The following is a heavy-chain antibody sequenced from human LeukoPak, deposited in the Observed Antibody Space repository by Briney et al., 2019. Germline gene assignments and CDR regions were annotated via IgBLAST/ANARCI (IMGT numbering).Heavy chain of an antibody. D-gene: IGHD6-25*01. Sequence: GGSLRVSCAASGFTFSSYGMHWVRQPPGKGVEWVSNIGTSSTAIYYADSVKGRFTISRDNAKNSLYLQMNSLRADDTAVYYCARFAAGGSYYYYMDVWGKGTTVTASS. CDR2: IGTSSTAI. CDR1: GFTFSSYG. J-gene: IGHJ6*03. CDR3: ARFAAGGSYYYYMDV. V-gene: IGHV3-48*01.